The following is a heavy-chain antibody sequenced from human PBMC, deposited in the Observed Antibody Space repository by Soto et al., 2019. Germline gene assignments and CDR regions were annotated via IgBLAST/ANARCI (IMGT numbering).Heavy chain of an antibody. J-gene: IGHJ5*02. D-gene: IGHD3-22*01. CDR2: ISSSSSTI. Sequence: GGSLRLSCAASGFTFSSYSMNWVRQAPGKGLEWVSYISSSSSTIYYADSVKGRFTISRDNAKNSLYLQMNSLRAEDTAVYYCAREGAYYYDSSGASFDPWGQGTLVTVSS. CDR1: GFTFSSYS. V-gene: IGHV3-48*04. CDR3: AREGAYYYDSSGASFDP.